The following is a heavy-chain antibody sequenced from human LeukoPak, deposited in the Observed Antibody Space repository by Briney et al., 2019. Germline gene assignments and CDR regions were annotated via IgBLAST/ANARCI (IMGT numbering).Heavy chain of an antibody. Sequence: PGGSLRLSCAASGFTFSSYWMSCVRQAPGKGLEWVANIDQDGSQKYYVDSVKARFTISRDNARNSLYLQTNDLRPEVTAIYYCARGGIAARPFYVFDYWGQGTLVTVSS. CDR2: IDQDGSQK. CDR3: ARGGIAARPFYVFDY. D-gene: IGHD6-6*01. V-gene: IGHV3-7*01. CDR1: GFTFSSYW. J-gene: IGHJ4*02.